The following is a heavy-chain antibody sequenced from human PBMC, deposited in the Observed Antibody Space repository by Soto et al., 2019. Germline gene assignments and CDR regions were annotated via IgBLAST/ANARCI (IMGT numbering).Heavy chain of an antibody. CDR3: ARRTSSAWYLCDD. J-gene: IGHJ4*02. Sequence: ASVKVSCKASGYTFTSYHITWVRQAPGQGLEWMGWISAYNGNTNYAQNFQGRVSMTTDSSTTTAYMELRNLRSDDTAVYYCARRTSSAWYLCDDWGLGTLVTGSS. CDR2: ISAYNGNT. CDR1: GYTFTSYH. D-gene: IGHD6-19*01. V-gene: IGHV1-18*01.